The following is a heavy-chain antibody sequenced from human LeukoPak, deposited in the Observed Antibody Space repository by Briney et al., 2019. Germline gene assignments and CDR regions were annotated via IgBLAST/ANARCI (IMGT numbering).Heavy chain of an antibody. V-gene: IGHV3-23*01. Sequence: PGGSPRLSCAASGFTFSSYAMSWVRQAPGKGPEWVSAIGGRGGSTYYADSLGGRFTISRDNSKDMVYLQMNSLKVEDTATYYCGKEGGAWGQGTKVTVSS. CDR1: GFTFSSYA. J-gene: IGHJ5*02. CDR2: IGGRGGST. CDR3: GKEGGA. D-gene: IGHD3-16*01.